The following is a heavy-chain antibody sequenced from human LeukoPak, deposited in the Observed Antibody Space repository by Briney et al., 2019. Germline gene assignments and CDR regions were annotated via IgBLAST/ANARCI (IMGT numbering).Heavy chain of an antibody. CDR3: LRGIIDDY. CDR2: IKGDGSEK. Sequence: GESLTLSCAASGFTFSTYWMSWVRQAPGKGLEWVANIKGDGSEKYYVDSVKGRFTISRDNAKNSLSLQMSSLRVEDTAVYYRLRGIIDDYWGQGTLVTAS. V-gene: IGHV3-7*01. D-gene: IGHD1-14*01. CDR1: GFTFSTYW. J-gene: IGHJ4*02.